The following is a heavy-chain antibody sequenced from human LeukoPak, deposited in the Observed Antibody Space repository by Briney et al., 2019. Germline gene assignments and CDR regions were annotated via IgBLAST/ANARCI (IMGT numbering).Heavy chain of an antibody. V-gene: IGHV3-48*01. CDR3: ARGGIVGAINWFDP. CDR2: ISSSNTI. CDR1: GFPFSGYS. J-gene: IGHJ5*02. D-gene: IGHD1-26*01. Sequence: GGSLRLSCAASGFPFSGYSLTWVRQAPGKGLEWISYISSSNTIYYANSVKGRFTISRDNSKNTLYLQMGSLRAEDMAVYYCARGGIVGAINWFDPWGQGTLVTVSS.